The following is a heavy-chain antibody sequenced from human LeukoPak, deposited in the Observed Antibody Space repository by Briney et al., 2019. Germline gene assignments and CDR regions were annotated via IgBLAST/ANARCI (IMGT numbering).Heavy chain of an antibody. CDR2: IYSGGST. CDR3: TKEWFGQFAFDY. D-gene: IGHD3-10*01. Sequence: GGSLRLSCAASGFTFSSYWMHWVRQAPGKGLEWVSVIYSGGSTFYADSVKGRFTISRDNSENTLSLQLNSLRVEDTAVYYCTKEWFGQFAFDYWGQGTLVTVSS. CDR1: GFTFSSYW. V-gene: IGHV3-53*01. J-gene: IGHJ4*02.